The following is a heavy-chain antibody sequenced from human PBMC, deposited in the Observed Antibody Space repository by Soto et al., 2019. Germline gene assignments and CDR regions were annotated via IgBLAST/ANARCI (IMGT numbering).Heavy chain of an antibody. V-gene: IGHV1-2*04. CDR2: INPNRGGT. D-gene: IGHD3-9*01. Sequence: ASVKVSCKASGYTFTGYYMHWVRQAPGQGLEWMEWINPNRGGTNYAQKFQGWVTMTRETYISTAYMELSRLRSDDTAVYLCARETHYDICAAGYYFDYWGQGTLVTVSS. J-gene: IGHJ4*02. CDR1: GYTFTGYY. CDR3: ARETHYDICAAGYYFDY.